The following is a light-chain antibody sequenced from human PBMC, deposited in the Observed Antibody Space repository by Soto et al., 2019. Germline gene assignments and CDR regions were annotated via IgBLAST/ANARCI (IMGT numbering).Light chain of an antibody. CDR1: SSNIGAGYE. CDR3: QSYDSSLSGWV. J-gene: IGLJ3*02. CDR2: GNS. Sequence: QLVLTQPPSVSGAPGQRVTISCTGSSSNIGAGYEAHWYQQLPGTAPKLLIYGNSNRPSGVPDRFSGSKSGTSASLAITGLQAEDEADYYCQSYDSSLSGWVFGGGTKVTVL. V-gene: IGLV1-40*01.